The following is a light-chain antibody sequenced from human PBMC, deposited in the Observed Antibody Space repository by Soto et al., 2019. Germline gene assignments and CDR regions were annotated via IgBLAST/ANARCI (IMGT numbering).Light chain of an antibody. CDR2: GAS. V-gene: IGKV3-15*01. CDR1: QSVYTT. Sequence: EIVMTQSPATLSVSPGESATLSCWASQSVYTTLAWYQQKPGQAPRLLIYGASTRATGIPARFSGTGSATEFTLTISSLQSEDSAVYYCQQYNKWPLTFGGGTKVEI. CDR3: QQYNKWPLT. J-gene: IGKJ4*01.